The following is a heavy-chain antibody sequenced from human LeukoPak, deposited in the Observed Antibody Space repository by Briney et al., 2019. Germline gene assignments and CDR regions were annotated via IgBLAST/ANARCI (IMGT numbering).Heavy chain of an antibody. D-gene: IGHD3-10*01. V-gene: IGHV1-2*02. CDR1: GYTFTGYY. CDR3: ARDVVRADPPEYYFDY. CDR2: INPNSGGT. Sequence: ASVKVSCKASGYTFTGYYIHWVRQAPGQGLEWMGWINPNSGGTKYAQNFQGRVTMTRDTSISTAYMELGRLRSDDAAVYYCARDVVRADPPEYYFDYWGHGTQVTVSS. J-gene: IGHJ4*01.